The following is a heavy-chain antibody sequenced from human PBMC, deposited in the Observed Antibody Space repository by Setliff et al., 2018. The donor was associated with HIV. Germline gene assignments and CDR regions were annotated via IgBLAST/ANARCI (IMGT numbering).Heavy chain of an antibody. Sequence: GASVKVSCKASGGTFSSYAISWVRQAPGQGLEWMGGIIPILGIANYAQKFQGRVTITTDESTSTVYMELSSLRSEDTAVYYCARGNYGDSDGDNWFDPWGQGTLVTVSS. V-gene: IGHV1-69*10. CDR1: GGTFSSYA. D-gene: IGHD4-17*01. CDR3: ARGNYGDSDGDNWFDP. J-gene: IGHJ5*02. CDR2: IIPILGIA.